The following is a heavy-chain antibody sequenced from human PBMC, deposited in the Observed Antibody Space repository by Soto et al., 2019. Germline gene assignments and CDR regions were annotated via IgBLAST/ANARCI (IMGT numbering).Heavy chain of an antibody. CDR1: GGSISSGDYY. J-gene: IGHJ4*02. CDR3: ARGRVLWFGEFPSFDY. D-gene: IGHD3-10*01. CDR2: IYYSGST. V-gene: IGHV4-30-4*01. Sequence: SETLSLTCTVSGGSISSGDYYWSWIRQPPGKGLEWIGYIYYSGSTYYNPSLKSRVTISVDTSKNQFSLKLSSVTAADTAVYYCARGRVLWFGEFPSFDYWGQGTLVTVSS.